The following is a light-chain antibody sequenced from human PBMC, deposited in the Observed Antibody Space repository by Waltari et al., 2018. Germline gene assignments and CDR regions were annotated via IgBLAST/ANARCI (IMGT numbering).Light chain of an antibody. V-gene: IGLV1-51*02. Sequence: QSVLTQPPSVSAAPGEKVTISCSGSSSNIGGNYVSWFQQLPGTAPQLPIYENYKRPSGTPDRFAGSKSGTSGTLDITGLQTGDEADYYCITKDSSLNAIVFGGGTKLTVL. CDR2: ENY. CDR1: SSNIGGNY. J-gene: IGLJ2*01. CDR3: ITKDSSLNAIV.